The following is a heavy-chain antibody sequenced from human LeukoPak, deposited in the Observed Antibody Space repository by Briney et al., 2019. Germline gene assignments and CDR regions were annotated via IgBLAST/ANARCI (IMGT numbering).Heavy chain of an antibody. Sequence: ASVKVSCKASRYTFTGYYMHWVRQAPGQGLEWMGWINPNSGGTNYGQKFQGRVTMTRDTSISTAYMELSSLRSEDTAVYYCARALRGYSYDDSFDYWGQGTLVTVSS. D-gene: IGHD5-18*01. V-gene: IGHV1-2*02. CDR3: ARALRGYSYDDSFDY. CDR1: RYTFTGYY. J-gene: IGHJ4*02. CDR2: INPNSGGT.